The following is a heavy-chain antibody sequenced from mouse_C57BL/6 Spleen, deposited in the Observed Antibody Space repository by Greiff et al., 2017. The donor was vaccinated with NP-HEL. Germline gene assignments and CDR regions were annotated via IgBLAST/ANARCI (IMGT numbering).Heavy chain of an antibody. D-gene: IGHD2-4*01. J-gene: IGHJ3*01. CDR1: GFNIKDDY. V-gene: IGHV14-4*01. CDR2: IVPEYGDT. Sequence: VQLQQSGAELVRPGASVKLSCTASGFNIKDDYMHWVKQRPEQGLEWIGWIVPEYGDTEYASEFQGKATITAATSSNTAYLQLSSLPSADTAVYYCTRIYYDYDGAWFAYWGQGTLVTVSA. CDR3: TRIYYDYDGAWFAY.